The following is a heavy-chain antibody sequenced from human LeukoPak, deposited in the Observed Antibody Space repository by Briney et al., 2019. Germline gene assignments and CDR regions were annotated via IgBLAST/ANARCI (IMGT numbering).Heavy chain of an antibody. CDR1: GYTFTSYD. CDR2: MNPNSGNT. J-gene: IGHJ3*01. V-gene: IGHV1-8*01. CDR3: ARAPRWGVLTPD. Sequence: ASVKVSCKASGYTFTSYDINWVRQATGQGLEWMGWMNPNSGNTGYAQKFQGRVTMTRNTSISTAYMELSSLRSEDTAVCYCARAPRWGVLTPDWGQGTMVTVSS. D-gene: IGHD2-21*02.